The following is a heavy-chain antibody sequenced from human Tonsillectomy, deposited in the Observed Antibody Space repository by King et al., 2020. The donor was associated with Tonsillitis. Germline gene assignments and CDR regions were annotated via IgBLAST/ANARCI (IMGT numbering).Heavy chain of an antibody. V-gene: IGHV3-7*03. D-gene: IGHD3-22*01. CDR1: GFTFTNYW. Sequence: QLVQSGGGLVHTGGSLRLSCAASGFTFTNYWMSWVRQAPGKGLEWVANIKQYGAEKYYVDSVKGRFTISRDNANNSLYLQMNSLRAEDTAVYYCATYYDGSGYNDAFDIWGQGTMVTVSS. J-gene: IGHJ3*02. CDR2: IKQYGAEK. CDR3: ATYYDGSGYNDAFDI.